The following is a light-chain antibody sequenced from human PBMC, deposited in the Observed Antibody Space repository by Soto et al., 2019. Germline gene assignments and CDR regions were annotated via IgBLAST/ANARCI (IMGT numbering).Light chain of an antibody. CDR3: QHDGCSPVCT. Sequence: EIVLTQSPGTLSLSPGERATLSCRASQSVSSSYLAWYQQKPGKAPRLLISGASIRATGIPDRFSGSGSGTDFTLSISRLEPKDFVVYDCQHDGCSPVCTFGPGTKVDIK. CDR1: QSVSSSY. V-gene: IGKV3-20*01. J-gene: IGKJ3*01. CDR2: GAS.